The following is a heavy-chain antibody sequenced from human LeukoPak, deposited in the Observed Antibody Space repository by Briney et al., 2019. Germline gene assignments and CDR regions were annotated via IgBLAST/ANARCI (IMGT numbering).Heavy chain of an antibody. Sequence: SETLSLTCTVSGGSISSSSYYWGWIRQPPGKGLEWIGSIYYSGSTYYNPSLKSRVTISVDTSKNQFSLKLSSVTAADTAVYYCARPDTYYYDSSGYPAAFDIWGQGTMVTVSS. J-gene: IGHJ3*02. CDR3: ARPDTYYYDSSGYPAAFDI. CDR1: GGSISSSSYY. CDR2: IYYSGST. D-gene: IGHD3-22*01. V-gene: IGHV4-39*01.